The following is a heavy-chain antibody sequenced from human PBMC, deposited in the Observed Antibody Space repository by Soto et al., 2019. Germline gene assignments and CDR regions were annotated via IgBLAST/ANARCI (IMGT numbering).Heavy chain of an antibody. D-gene: IGHD1-1*01. CDR2: ISAHNGNT. Sequence: QIHLVQSGAEVKKPGASVKVSCKGSGYGFTTYGITWVRQAPGQGLEWMAWISAHNGNTTYAQKLQVRVTVTRDTSTSTGYMERKSLRSDDTAVYYCARGRYGDYWGQGALGTVSS. CDR3: ARGRYGDY. CDR1: GYGFTTYG. J-gene: IGHJ4*02. V-gene: IGHV1-18*01.